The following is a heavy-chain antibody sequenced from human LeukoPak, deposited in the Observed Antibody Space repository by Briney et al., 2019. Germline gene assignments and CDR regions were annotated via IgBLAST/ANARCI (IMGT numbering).Heavy chain of an antibody. CDR2: VSSDGMST. Sequence: GGSLRLSCAASGFTFSSYSMNWVRQAPGKGLMWVSRVSSDGMSTAYADSVQGRFTISRDNAKNTLYLQMNSLRAEDTALYYCASSIATDGSNYWGQGALVTVSS. D-gene: IGHD6-13*01. CDR3: ASSIATDGSNY. CDR1: GFTFSSYS. J-gene: IGHJ4*02. V-gene: IGHV3-74*01.